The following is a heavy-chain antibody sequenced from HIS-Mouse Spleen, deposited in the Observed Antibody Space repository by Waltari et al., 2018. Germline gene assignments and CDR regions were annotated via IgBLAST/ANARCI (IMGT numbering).Heavy chain of an antibody. CDR3: AREIPYSSSWYDWYFDL. CDR2: FYYRGRT. CDR1: GGPSSSSRYY. D-gene: IGHD6-13*01. V-gene: IGHV4-39*07. J-gene: IGHJ2*01. Sequence: QLQLQVSGPGLVKPWETMSLTCTVSGGPSSSSRYYWGWISQPPGEGLEWIGSFYYRGRTYYNPSLKSRVTISVDTSKNQFSLKLSSVTAADTAVYYCAREIPYSSSWYDWYFDLWGRGTLVTVSS.